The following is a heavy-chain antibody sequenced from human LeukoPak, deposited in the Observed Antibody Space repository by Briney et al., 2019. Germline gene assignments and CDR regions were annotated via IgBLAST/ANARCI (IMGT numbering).Heavy chain of an antibody. CDR1: GFTFSSYA. CDR2: ISYDGSNK. Sequence: GGSLGLSCAASGFTFSSYAMHWVRQAPGKGLEWVAVISYDGSNKYYADSVKGRFTISRDNSKNTLYLQMNSLRAEDTAVYYCARDDRVTALFDYWGQGTLVTVSS. CDR3: ARDDRVTALFDY. D-gene: IGHD2-21*02. J-gene: IGHJ4*02. V-gene: IGHV3-30-3*01.